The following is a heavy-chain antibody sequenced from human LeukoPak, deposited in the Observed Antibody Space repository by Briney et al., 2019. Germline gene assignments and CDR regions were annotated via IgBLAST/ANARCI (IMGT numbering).Heavy chain of an antibody. CDR1: GYIFTAYD. CDR2: IIPNSGAT. D-gene: IGHD2-21*01. J-gene: IGHJ3*02. V-gene: IGHV1-2*06. Sequence: ASVKVSCKASGYIFTAYDLHWVRQAPGLGLEWMGRIIPNSGATNYAQNFQGRVTLISDTSISTTYMELSRLSPHDTAIYYCARGISGGFDIWGQGTTVTVSS. CDR3: ARGISGGFDI.